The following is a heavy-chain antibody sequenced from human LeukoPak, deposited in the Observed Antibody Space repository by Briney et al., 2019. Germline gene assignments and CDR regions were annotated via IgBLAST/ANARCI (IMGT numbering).Heavy chain of an antibody. CDR1: GFTFSSYG. J-gene: IGHJ3*02. Sequence: GGSLRLSCAASGFTFSSYGMHWVRQAPGKGLEWVTFIRYDGINKYYADSVKGRFTISRDNSKNTLYLQMNSLRAEDTAVYYCAKDFGGESGYYRYAFDIWGQGTMVTVSS. CDR2: IRYDGINK. CDR3: AKDFGGESGYYRYAFDI. D-gene: IGHD3-22*01. V-gene: IGHV3-30*02.